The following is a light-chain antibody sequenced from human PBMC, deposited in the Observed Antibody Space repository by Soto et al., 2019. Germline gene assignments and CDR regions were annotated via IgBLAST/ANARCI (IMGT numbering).Light chain of an antibody. CDR2: EVS. Sequence: QSALTQPASVSGSPGQSITISCTGTSSDVGGYNYVSWYQQNPGKAPKLMIYEVSNRPSGVSNRFSGSKSGNTASLTISGLQAEDEADYYCSSYTSSSTPYYVFGTGTKLTVL. J-gene: IGLJ1*01. V-gene: IGLV2-14*01. CDR3: SSYTSSSTPYYV. CDR1: SSDVGGYNY.